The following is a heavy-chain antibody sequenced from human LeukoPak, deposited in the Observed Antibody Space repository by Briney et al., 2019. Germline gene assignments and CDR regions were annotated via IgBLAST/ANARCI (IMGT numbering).Heavy chain of an antibody. CDR1: GFTVSSNY. D-gene: IGHD3-10*01. V-gene: IGHV3-66*01. Sequence: GGSLRLSCAASGFTVSSNYMSWVRQAPGKGLEWVSVIYSDGSTYYADSVKGRFTISRDNSKNTLYLQVNSLRAEDTAVYYCARDRDYYGSGSYSYWGQGTLVTVSS. J-gene: IGHJ4*02. CDR2: IYSDGST. CDR3: ARDRDYYGSGSYSY.